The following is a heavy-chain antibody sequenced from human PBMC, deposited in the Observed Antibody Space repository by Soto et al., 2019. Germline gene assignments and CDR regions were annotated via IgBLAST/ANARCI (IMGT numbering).Heavy chain of an antibody. Sequence: PSETLSLTCTVSGVSIRGSVSRYYWSWVRQPTGKGLERIGYIYYSGTTDYTSSLESRVTISTDTSKHQLSLKLSSVTAADTAVYYCARQEYTSMWDPFDFWGQGALVT. CDR2: IYYSGTT. V-gene: IGHV4-59*08. J-gene: IGHJ4*02. CDR1: GVSIRGSVSRYY. CDR3: ARQEYTSMWDPFDF. D-gene: IGHD6-6*01.